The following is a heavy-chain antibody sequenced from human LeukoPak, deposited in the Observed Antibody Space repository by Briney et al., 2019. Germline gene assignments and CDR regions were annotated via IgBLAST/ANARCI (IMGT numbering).Heavy chain of an antibody. CDR2: IFYSGDT. J-gene: IGHJ3*02. CDR3: ARDQLGDAVDI. CDR1: GGSFSNYY. V-gene: IGHV4-59*01. D-gene: IGHD3-16*01. Sequence: PSETLSLTCTVSGGSFSNYYWTRIRQSPGRGLEWIGYIFYSGDTNYNPSLKSRVIMSLDTSKNQFSLSLNSVTAADTAVYYCARDQLGDAVDIWGQGTMVTVSS.